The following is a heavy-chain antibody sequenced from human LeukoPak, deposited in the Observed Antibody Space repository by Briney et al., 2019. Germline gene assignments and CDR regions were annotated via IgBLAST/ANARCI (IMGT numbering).Heavy chain of an antibody. Sequence: PSETLSLTCTVSGGSISSYYWSWIRQPPGKGLEWIGYIYTSGSTNYNPSLKSRVTISVDTSKNQFSLKLSSVTAADTAVYYCASSSGWYSSKSGWFDPWGQGTLVTVSS. D-gene: IGHD6-19*01. J-gene: IGHJ5*02. CDR3: ASSSGWYSSKSGWFDP. CDR1: GGSISSYY. CDR2: IYTSGST. V-gene: IGHV4-4*09.